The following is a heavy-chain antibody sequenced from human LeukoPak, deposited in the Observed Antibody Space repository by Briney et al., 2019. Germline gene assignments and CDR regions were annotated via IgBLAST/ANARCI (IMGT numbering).Heavy chain of an antibody. J-gene: IGHJ6*02. D-gene: IGHD3-16*01. CDR3: ARDDGALPSYFYGMDV. CDR1: GFTFSTHW. Sequence: GGSLRLSCAASGFTFSTHWMSWVRQAPGKGLEWVANIKRDGSEKYYADSVKGRFTLSRDNSKDTLYLQMNSLRTEVTAMYYCARDDGALPSYFYGMDVWGQGTTVTVSS. V-gene: IGHV3-7*01. CDR2: IKRDGSEK.